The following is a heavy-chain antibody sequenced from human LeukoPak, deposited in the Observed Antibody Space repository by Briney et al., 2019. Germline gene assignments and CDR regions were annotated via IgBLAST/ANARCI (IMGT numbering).Heavy chain of an antibody. V-gene: IGHV3-23*01. CDR1: GFTFSSYA. CDR3: AKDSRDYNFRTGYYFDY. CDR2: ISDGGGTT. D-gene: IGHD5-24*01. J-gene: IGHJ4*02. Sequence: GGSLRLSCAASGFTFSSYAMSLVRQAPGKGLEGVSAISDGGGTTYYADSVQGRFTISRDNSKNTLDLQMNSLRAEDTAIYYCAKDSRDYNFRTGYYFDYWGQGTLVTVSS.